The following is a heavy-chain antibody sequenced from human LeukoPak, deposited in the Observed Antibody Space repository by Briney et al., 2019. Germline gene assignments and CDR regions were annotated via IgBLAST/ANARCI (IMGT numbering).Heavy chain of an antibody. D-gene: IGHD3-22*01. CDR3: AQVRTGYYYFNLDY. V-gene: IGHV3-23*01. CDR2: ISGSGGST. CDR1: GFTFSSYA. J-gene: IGHJ4*02. Sequence: GGSLRLSCAASGFTFSSYAMSWVRQAPGKGLEWVSSISGSGGSTYYADSVKGRFTISRDNSKNTVYLQMNSLRAEDTAAYYCAQVRTGYYYFNLDYWGQGTLVTVSS.